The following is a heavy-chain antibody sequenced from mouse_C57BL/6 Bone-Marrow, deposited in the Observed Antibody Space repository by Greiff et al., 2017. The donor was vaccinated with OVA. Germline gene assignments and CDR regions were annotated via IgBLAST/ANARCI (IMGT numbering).Heavy chain of an antibody. D-gene: IGHD3-3*01. CDR2: INPGSGGT. V-gene: IGHV1-54*01. Sequence: QVQLKESGAELVRPGTSVKVSCKASGYAFTNYLIEWVKQRPGQGLEWIGVINPGSGGTNYNEKFKGKATLTADKSSSTAYMQLSSLTSEDSAVYFCARIRDGSYYFDYWGQGTTLTVSS. CDR3: ARIRDGSYYFDY. CDR1: GYAFTNYL. J-gene: IGHJ2*01.